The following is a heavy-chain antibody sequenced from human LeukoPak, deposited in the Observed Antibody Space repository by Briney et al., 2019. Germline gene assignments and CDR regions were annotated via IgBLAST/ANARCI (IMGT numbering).Heavy chain of an antibody. D-gene: IGHD1-1*01. CDR2: IYYSGST. CDR3: ARAVQASLQPRFDP. V-gene: IGHV4-59*08. CDR1: GGSISSYY. Sequence: SETLSLTCTVSGGSISSYYWSWIRQPPGKGLEWIGYIYYSGSTNYNPSLKGRVTISVDTSKNQFSLKLNSVTAADTAVYYCARAVQASLQPRFDPWGQGTLATVSS. J-gene: IGHJ5*02.